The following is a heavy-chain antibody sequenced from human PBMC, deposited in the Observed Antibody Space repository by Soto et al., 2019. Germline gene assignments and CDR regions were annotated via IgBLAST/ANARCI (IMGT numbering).Heavy chain of an antibody. Sequence: SETLSLTCAVYGGSFSGYYWSWIRQPPGKGLEWIGEINHSGSTNYNPSLKSRVTISVDTSKNQFSLKLSSVTAADTAVYYCASSDYENDYWGQGTLVTVSS. CDR2: INHSGST. CDR1: GGSFSGYY. D-gene: IGHD4-17*01. J-gene: IGHJ4*02. CDR3: ASSDYENDY. V-gene: IGHV4-34*01.